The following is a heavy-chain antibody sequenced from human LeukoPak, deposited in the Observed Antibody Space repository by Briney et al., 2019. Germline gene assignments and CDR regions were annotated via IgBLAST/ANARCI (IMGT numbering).Heavy chain of an antibody. CDR2: IYDSGST. J-gene: IGHJ4*02. V-gene: IGHV4-39*01. CDR1: GGSIRSSYYY. D-gene: IGHD2/OR15-2a*01. CDR3: ASEIGGLGYDY. Sequence: SETLSLTCTVSGGSIRSSYYYRGWIRQPPGKGLEWIGSIYDSGSTYYNPSLKSRVTISVDTSKNQFSLKLNSVTAADTAVYYCASEIGGLGYDYWGQGTLVTVSS.